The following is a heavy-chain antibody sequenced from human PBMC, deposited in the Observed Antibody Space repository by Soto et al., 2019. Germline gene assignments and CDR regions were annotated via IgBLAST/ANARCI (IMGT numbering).Heavy chain of an antibody. CDR2: IYPGDSDT. Sequence: GESLKISCKVSGYSFTNYWIGWVRQMPGKGLEWMGIIYPGDSDTRYSPSFQGRVTISADKSISTAYLQWRSLKASDTAMYYWSRPGYSGYDFDYWGQGTLVTVSS. J-gene: IGHJ4*02. CDR1: GYSFTNYW. CDR3: SRPGYSGYDFDY. D-gene: IGHD5-12*01. V-gene: IGHV5-51*01.